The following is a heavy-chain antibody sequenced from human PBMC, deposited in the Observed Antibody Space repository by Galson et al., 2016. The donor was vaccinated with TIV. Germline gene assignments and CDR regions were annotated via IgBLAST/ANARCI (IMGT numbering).Heavy chain of an antibody. V-gene: IGHV1-2*04. J-gene: IGHJ4*02. CDR1: GYTFSDYY. Sequence: SVKVSCKASGYTFSDYYMHWVRQAPGQGLEWMGWTNPNTGGPTYAQKFQGWVSMTRDTSINTAYMELSRLKSDDTAVYYCARDDGYTSGSDYWGQGTQVTVSS. CDR3: ARDDGYTSGSDY. CDR2: TNPNTGGP. D-gene: IGHD6-19*01.